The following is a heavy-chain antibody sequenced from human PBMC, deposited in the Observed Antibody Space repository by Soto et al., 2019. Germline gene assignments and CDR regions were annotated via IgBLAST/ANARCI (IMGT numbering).Heavy chain of an antibody. Sequence: EVQLLESGGGLVQPGGSLRLSCAAPGFTFSSSVMSWVRQVPGKGLEWVSSISASGGTTYFADSVKGRFTISRDNSKSTLYLQMSSLRAEDTAVYYCANRPGYYYDYWGQGTLVTVSS. CDR3: ANRPGYYYDY. J-gene: IGHJ4*02. CDR1: GFTFSSSV. CDR2: ISASGGTT. D-gene: IGHD6-13*01. V-gene: IGHV3-23*01.